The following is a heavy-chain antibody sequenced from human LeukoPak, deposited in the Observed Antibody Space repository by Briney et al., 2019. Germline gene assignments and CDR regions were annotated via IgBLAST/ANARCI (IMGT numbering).Heavy chain of an antibody. CDR1: GFTFSSYY. Sequence: GGSLRLSCAASGFTFSSYYMHWVRQPPGKGLEWVDVMWHDGSNNYYADSVRGGFTRSSANSKNTLYLQVDSLRGEDTAVYYCVRGCWIQLWGDYWGQGTLVTVSS. J-gene: IGHJ4*02. CDR2: MWHDGSNN. CDR3: VRGCWIQLWGDY. D-gene: IGHD5-18*01. V-gene: IGHV3-33*01.